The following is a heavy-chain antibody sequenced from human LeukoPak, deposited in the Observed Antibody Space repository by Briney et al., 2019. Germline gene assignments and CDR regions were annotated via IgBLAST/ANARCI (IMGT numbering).Heavy chain of an antibody. CDR1: GFTVSSNY. J-gene: IGHJ4*02. CDR3: ARAPRYSYGPFDY. Sequence: PGGSLRLSCAASGFTVSSNYMSWVRQAPGKGLEWVSVIYSGGSTYYADSVKGRFTISRDNSKNTLYLQMNSLRAEDTAVYYCARAPRYSYGPFDYWGQGILVTVSS. V-gene: IGHV3-53*01. CDR2: IYSGGST. D-gene: IGHD5-18*01.